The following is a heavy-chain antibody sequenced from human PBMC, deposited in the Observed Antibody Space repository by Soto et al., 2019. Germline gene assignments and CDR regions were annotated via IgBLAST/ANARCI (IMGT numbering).Heavy chain of an antibody. CDR2: ISSDSGSI. Sequence: EVQLVESGGGLVQTGRSLRLSCAASGFTFGDSAMHWVRQGPGKGPEWVSAISSDSGSIGYADSVKGRFTISRNNAKNSLYLQMNSLRTEDTALYYCARELFNSWALDYWGQGTLVTVSS. CDR1: GFTFGDSA. J-gene: IGHJ4*02. D-gene: IGHD6-13*01. CDR3: ARELFNSWALDY. V-gene: IGHV3-9*01.